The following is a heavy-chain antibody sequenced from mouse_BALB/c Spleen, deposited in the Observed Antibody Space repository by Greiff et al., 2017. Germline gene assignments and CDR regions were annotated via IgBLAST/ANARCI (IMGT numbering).Heavy chain of an antibody. Sequence: VQLQQPGAELVKPGASVKLSCKASGYTFTSYWMHWVKQRPGQGLEWIGEINPSNGRTNYNEKFKSKATLTVDKSSSTAYMQLSSLTSEDSAVYYCARGTYYGSSGSWFAYWGQGTLVTVSA. CDR1: GYTFTSYW. D-gene: IGHD1-1*01. V-gene: IGHV1S81*02. CDR3: ARGTYYGSSGSWFAY. CDR2: INPSNGRT. J-gene: IGHJ3*01.